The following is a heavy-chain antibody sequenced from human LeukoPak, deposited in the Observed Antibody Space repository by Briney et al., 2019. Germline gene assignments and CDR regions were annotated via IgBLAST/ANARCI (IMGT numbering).Heavy chain of an antibody. J-gene: IGHJ6*03. V-gene: IGHV1-69*13. Sequence: ASVKVSCKASGGTFSSYAISWVRQAPGQGLEWMGGIIPIFGTANYAQKFQGRVTITADESTSTAYMELSSLRSEDTAVYYCAREGGLELPARKHYYYYMDVWGKGTTVTVSS. D-gene: IGHD1-7*01. CDR2: IIPIFGTA. CDR1: GGTFSSYA. CDR3: AREGGLELPARKHYYYYMDV.